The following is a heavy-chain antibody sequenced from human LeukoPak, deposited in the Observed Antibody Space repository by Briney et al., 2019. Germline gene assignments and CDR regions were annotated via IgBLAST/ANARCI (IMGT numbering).Heavy chain of an antibody. CDR1: GGSISSTSYY. V-gene: IGHV4-39*07. Sequence: SETLSLTCTVSGGSISSTSYYWGWIRQPPGKGLEWIGNIKLSEGTYYNPSLKSRVTISVDTSKNQFSLKLSSVTAADTAMYYCARSELLWFGKVNSGFDFWGQGTLVTVSS. CDR3: ARSELLWFGKVNSGFDF. J-gene: IGHJ4*02. D-gene: IGHD3-10*01. CDR2: IKLSEGT.